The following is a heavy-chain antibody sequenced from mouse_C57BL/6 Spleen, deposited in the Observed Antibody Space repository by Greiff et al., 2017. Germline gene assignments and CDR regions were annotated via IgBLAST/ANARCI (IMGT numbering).Heavy chain of an antibody. V-gene: IGHV1-62-2*01. D-gene: IGHD2-4*01. J-gene: IGHJ4*01. CDR3: SRHEGYYDYRPYAMDY. CDR2: FYPGSGSI. Sequence: VQLQQSGAELVKPGASVKLSCKASGYTFTEYTIHWVKQRPGQGLEWIGWFYPGSGSIKYNEKFKDKGTLNADKSSSTVYMELSRLTSEDSAVYFCSRHEGYYDYRPYAMDYWGQGTAVTVAS. CDR1: GYTFTEYT.